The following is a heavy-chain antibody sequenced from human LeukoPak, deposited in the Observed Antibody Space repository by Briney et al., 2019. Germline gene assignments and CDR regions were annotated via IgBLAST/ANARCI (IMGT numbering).Heavy chain of an antibody. CDR1: GFTFSSYA. V-gene: IGHV3-30*04. CDR2: ISYDGTKK. Sequence: PGGSLRLSCAASGFTFSSYAMHWVRQAPGKGLEWVAVISYDGTKKYYADSVKGRLTISRDNSKNTLYLQMNSLRPEDTAVYYCAKDGRSYSSGWPPFEYWGQGTLVTVSS. D-gene: IGHD6-19*01. J-gene: IGHJ4*02. CDR3: AKDGRSYSSGWPPFEY.